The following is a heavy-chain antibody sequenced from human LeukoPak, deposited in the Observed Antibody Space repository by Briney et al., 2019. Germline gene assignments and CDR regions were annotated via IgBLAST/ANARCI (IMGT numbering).Heavy chain of an antibody. D-gene: IGHD2-2*01. Sequence: SETLSLTCTVSGGSISSYYWSWIRQPPGKGLEWIGYIYYSGSTNYNPSLKSRVTISVDTSKNQFSLKLSSVTAADTAVYYCARVSCTSTSCPGWIDPWGQGTLVTVSS. CDR2: IYYSGST. CDR3: ARVSCTSTSCPGWIDP. V-gene: IGHV4-59*01. J-gene: IGHJ5*02. CDR1: GGSISSYY.